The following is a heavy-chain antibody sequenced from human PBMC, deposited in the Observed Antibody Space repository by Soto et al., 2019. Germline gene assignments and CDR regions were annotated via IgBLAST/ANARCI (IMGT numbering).Heavy chain of an antibody. V-gene: IGHV3-48*02. CDR2: IGSSSSPI. CDR1: GFTFSSYT. D-gene: IGHD2-8*02. CDR3: AKGTGVTKRAVAFDI. Sequence: GGSLRLSCASSGFTFSSYTMNWVRQAPGKGLEWVSYIGSSSSPIYYADSVKGRFTISRDNAKNSLYLHMNSLRDADTAVYYCAKGTGVTKRAVAFDIWGQGTMVTVSS. J-gene: IGHJ3*02.